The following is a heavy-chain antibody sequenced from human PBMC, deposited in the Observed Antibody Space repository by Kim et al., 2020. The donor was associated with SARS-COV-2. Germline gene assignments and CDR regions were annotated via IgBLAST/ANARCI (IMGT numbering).Heavy chain of an antibody. CDR2: MNHSGDT. CDR1: GTSFTGLL. CDR3: ATHKDFFSTGRFDY. Sequence: SETLSLTCDVYGTSFTGLLWTWIRQTPGEGLEWIGEMNHSGDTTYNPSLKSRVTISREMSKNHFSLKLTSVTAADTAVYYCATHKDFFSTGRFDYWSQGWLVTVSS. V-gene: IGHV4-34*01. J-gene: IGHJ4*02. D-gene: IGHD1-26*01.